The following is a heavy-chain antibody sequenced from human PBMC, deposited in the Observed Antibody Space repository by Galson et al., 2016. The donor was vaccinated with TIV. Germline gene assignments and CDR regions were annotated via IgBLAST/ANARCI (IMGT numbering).Heavy chain of an antibody. Sequence: PALVKPTQTLTLTCTLSGVSGIPSGVAVGWIRQPPGKALEWLALIYWDDTQRYRPSLKNRVTIAKDTSKNQVVLTMTHMDPVDTGTYFGALYGSVSINAFDVWGQGTLVTVSS. CDR2: IYWDDTQ. J-gene: IGHJ4*02. CDR1: GVSGIPSGVA. V-gene: IGHV2-5*02. CDR3: ALYGSVSINAFDV. D-gene: IGHD6-19*01.